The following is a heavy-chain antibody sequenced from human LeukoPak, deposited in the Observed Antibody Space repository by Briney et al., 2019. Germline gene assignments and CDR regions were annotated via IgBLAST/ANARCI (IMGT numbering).Heavy chain of an antibody. CDR1: GFTFSSYS. CDR2: ISSSSSYI. Sequence: GESLRLSCAASGFTFSSYSMNWVRQAPGKGLEWVSSISSSSSYIYYADSVNRRFTISRDNANNSLYLQMNSLRAEDTAVYYCARDCSWGSGWSDYYMDVWGKGTTVTVSS. J-gene: IGHJ6*03. CDR3: ARDCSWGSGWSDYYMDV. D-gene: IGHD6-19*01. V-gene: IGHV3-21*01.